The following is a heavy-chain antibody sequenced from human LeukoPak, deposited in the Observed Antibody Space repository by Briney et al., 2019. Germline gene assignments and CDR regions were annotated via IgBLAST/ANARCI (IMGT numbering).Heavy chain of an antibody. CDR2: IWYDGSNK. CDR1: GSAFSSYG. V-gene: IGHV3-33*01. D-gene: IGHD2-15*01. Sequence: TGGSLRLSCAASGSAFSSYGMHWVRQAPGKGLEWVAVIWYDGSNKYYADSVKGRFTISRDNSKNTLYLQMNSLRAEDTAVYYCARSSGGSCYTGVEYWGQGTLVTVSS. J-gene: IGHJ4*02. CDR3: ARSSGGSCYTGVEY.